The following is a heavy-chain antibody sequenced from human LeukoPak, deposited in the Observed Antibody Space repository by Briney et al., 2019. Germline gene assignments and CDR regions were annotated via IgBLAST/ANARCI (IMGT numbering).Heavy chain of an antibody. Sequence: GGSLRLSCTASGFTFSTYGMHWVRQAPGKGLEWVAFIRDDGSNKYYADSVKGRFTISRDNSKNTLYLQMNRLRAEDSAVCYCANPRSPYRGSYYGAFDYWGPGTLVTVSS. D-gene: IGHD1-26*01. CDR1: GFTFSTYG. CDR2: IRDDGSNK. CDR3: ANPRSPYRGSYYGAFDY. V-gene: IGHV3-30*02. J-gene: IGHJ4*02.